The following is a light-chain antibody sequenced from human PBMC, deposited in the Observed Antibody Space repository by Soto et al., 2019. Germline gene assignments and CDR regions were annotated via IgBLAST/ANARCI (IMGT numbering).Light chain of an antibody. J-gene: IGKJ1*01. CDR1: QSVSTN. CDR2: GAS. V-gene: IGKV3-15*01. Sequence: EIVMTQSPATLSVSPGERATLSCRDSQSVSTNLAWYQHKPGQAPRLLIYGASTRATGIPASFSGSGSGTEFTLTISSLQSEDVAVYYCQHYNNWPPWTFGQGTKVDIK. CDR3: QHYNNWPPWT.